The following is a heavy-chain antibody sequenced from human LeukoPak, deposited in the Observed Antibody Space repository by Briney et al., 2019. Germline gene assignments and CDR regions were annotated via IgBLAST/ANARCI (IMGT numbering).Heavy chain of an antibody. CDR3: ARDKESDGGLFAY. V-gene: IGHV4-59*01. CDR1: GGSISSYY. CDR2: IYYSGST. Sequence: PSETLSLTCAVSGGSISSYYWSWIRQPPGKGLEWIGYIYYSGSTNYNPSLKSRVTISVDTSKNQFPLKLSSVTAADTAVYYCARDKESDGGLFAYWGQGTLVTVSS. D-gene: IGHD4-23*01. J-gene: IGHJ4*02.